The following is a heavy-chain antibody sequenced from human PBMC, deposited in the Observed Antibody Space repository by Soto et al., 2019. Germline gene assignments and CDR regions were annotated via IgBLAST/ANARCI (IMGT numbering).Heavy chain of an antibody. J-gene: IGHJ3*02. CDR2: IHHSGTT. CDR1: GGLYSDYY. CDR3: ANDYGDYRNDAFDI. D-gene: IGHD4-17*01. V-gene: IGHV4-34*01. Sequence: SETLSLTCAVYGGLYSDYYWSWSRQAPGKGLEWIGEIHHSGTTNYNPSLKSRVTISLDRSKNQFTLNLSSMTAADAAVYYCANDYGDYRNDAFDIWSPGTRVTVSS.